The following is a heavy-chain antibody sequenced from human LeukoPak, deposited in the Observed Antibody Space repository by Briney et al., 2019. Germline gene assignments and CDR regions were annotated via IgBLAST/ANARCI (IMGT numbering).Heavy chain of an antibody. V-gene: IGHV3-30*18. CDR2: ISYDGSNK. J-gene: IGHJ4*02. D-gene: IGHD6-13*01. CDR3: AKDSYSSSWYFDY. CDR1: GFTFSSYG. Sequence: AGGSLRLSCAASGFTFSSYGMHWVRQAPGKGLEWVAVISYDGSNKYYADSVKGRFTISRDNSKNTLYLQMNSLRAEDTAVYYCAKDSYSSSWYFDYWGQGTLVTVFS.